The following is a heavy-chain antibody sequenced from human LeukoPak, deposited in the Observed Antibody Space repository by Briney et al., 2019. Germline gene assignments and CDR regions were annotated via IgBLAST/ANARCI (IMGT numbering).Heavy chain of an antibody. J-gene: IGHJ5*02. CDR1: GYTFTSNY. CDR3: AGTTQYYYDSSADGLDEKNWFDP. V-gene: IGHV1-46*01. CDR2: ISPSGGST. Sequence: ASVKVSCKAFGYTFTSNYMHWVRQAPGQGPEWMGVISPSGGSTTYAQKFQGRVTITADKSTSTAYMELSSLRSEDTAVYYCAGTTQYYYDSSADGLDEKNWFDPWGQGTLVTVSS. D-gene: IGHD3-22*01.